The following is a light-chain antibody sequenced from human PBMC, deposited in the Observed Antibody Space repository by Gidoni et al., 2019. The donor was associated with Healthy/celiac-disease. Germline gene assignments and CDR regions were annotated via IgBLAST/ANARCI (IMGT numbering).Light chain of an antibody. CDR2: EVS. J-gene: IGLJ2*01. V-gene: IGLV2-8*01. CDR1: SSDVRAYNY. CDR3: SSYAGSNNFVV. Sequence: APGSPGQSVTISCTGTSSDVRAYNYVSWYQQHPGKAPKLMIYEVSKRPSGVPDRFSGSKSGNTASLTVSGLQAEDEADYYCSSYAGSNNFVVFGGGTKLTVL.